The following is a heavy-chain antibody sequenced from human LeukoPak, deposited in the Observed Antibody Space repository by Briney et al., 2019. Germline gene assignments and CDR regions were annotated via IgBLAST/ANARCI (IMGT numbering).Heavy chain of an antibody. CDR2: ISSSSSSI. CDR3: ARDRQYCTNGVCPTGWFDP. D-gene: IGHD2-8*01. Sequence: GGSLRLSCAASGFTFSSYGMNWVRQAPGKGLEWVSYISSSSSSIYYADSVTGRFTFSRDNAKNSLYLQMNSLRDEDTAVYYCARDRQYCTNGVCPTGWFDPWGQGTLVTVSS. J-gene: IGHJ5*02. CDR1: GFTFSSYG. V-gene: IGHV3-48*02.